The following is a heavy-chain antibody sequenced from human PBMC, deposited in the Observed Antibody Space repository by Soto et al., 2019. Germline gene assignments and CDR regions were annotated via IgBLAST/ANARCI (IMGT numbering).Heavy chain of an antibody. CDR3: AGNVPTYYYYGMHG. V-gene: IGHV3-30-3*01. CDR2: ISYDGSNK. D-gene: IGHD3-10*02. J-gene: IGHJ6*02. CDR1: VFTFSSYA. Sequence: QVQLVASGGGVVQPGRSLGLSCAASVFTFSSYAMHWFRRAPGKGLEWVAVISYDGSNKYYADSVKGRFTISRDNSKNTLYLQMNSLRAEDTAVYYCAGNVPTYYYYGMHGWGQGTTVTVSS.